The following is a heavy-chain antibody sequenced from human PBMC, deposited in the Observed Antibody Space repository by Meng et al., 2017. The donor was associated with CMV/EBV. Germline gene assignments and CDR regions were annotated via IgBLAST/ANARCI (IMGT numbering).Heavy chain of an antibody. V-gene: IGHV4-30-4*08. J-gene: IGHJ4*02. D-gene: IGHD2-21*02. CDR1: GGAISCGDYY. CDR3: AREGDNPFDY. CDR2: IYYSGST. Sequence: QSQLQESGPVLVKPSPPLSLTCPVSGGAISCGDYYWSWIRQPPGKGLEWIGYIYYSGSTYYNPSLKSRVTISVDTSKNQFSLKLSSVTAADTAVYYCAREGDNPFDYWGQGTLVTVSS.